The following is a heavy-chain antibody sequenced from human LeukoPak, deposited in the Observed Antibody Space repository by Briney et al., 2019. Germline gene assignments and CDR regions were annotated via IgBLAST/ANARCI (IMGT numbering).Heavy chain of an antibody. CDR3: ASVFWENDGFFGAFDL. CDR2: IYSGDST. V-gene: IGHV3-66*01. CDR1: GFSDSGRY. D-gene: IGHD3-3*01. Sequence: GSLILPCAVSGFSDSGRYRRLVSQAPGKGLEWVSIIYSGDSTYYADSVKGRFTISRDNSKNTLCLQMNSLRAEDTAVYYCASVFWENDGFFGAFDLWIQRTMVTVSS. J-gene: IGHJ3*01.